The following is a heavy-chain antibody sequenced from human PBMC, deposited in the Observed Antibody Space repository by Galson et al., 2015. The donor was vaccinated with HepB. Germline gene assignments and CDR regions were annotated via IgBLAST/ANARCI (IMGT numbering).Heavy chain of an antibody. CDR1: GFTFSSYA. J-gene: IGHJ4*02. V-gene: IGHV3-23*01. D-gene: IGHD1-26*01. Sequence: SLRLSCAASGFTFSSYAMSWVRQAPGKGLEWVSAISGSGGSTYYADSVKGRFTISRDNSKNTLYLQMNSLRAEDTAVYYCAKLESGSYSGRSNYFGYWGQGTLVTVSS. CDR2: ISGSGGST. CDR3: AKLESGSYSGRSNYFGY.